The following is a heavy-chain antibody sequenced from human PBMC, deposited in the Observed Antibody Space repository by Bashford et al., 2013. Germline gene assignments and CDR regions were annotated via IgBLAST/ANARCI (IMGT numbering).Heavy chain of an antibody. V-gene: IGHV5-51*01. J-gene: IGHJ4*02. CDR1: GYSFTSYW. CDR2: IYPSDSDT. CDR3: ARHLVSCSGDSCYSTLFDY. Sequence: GESLKISCKGSGYSFTSYWIGWVRQMPGKGLEWMGIIYPSDSDTRYSPSFQGQVTLSADKSINTAYLQWSSLKASDTAMYYCARHLVSCSGDSCYSTLFDYWGQGTLVTVSS. D-gene: IGHD2-15*01.